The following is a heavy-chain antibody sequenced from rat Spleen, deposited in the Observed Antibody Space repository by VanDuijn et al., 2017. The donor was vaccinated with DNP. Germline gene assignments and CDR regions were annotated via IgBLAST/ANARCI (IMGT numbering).Heavy chain of an antibody. CDR3: TRDDGSSGYGY. CDR2: ITDNGYST. Sequence: EVQLVESGGGLVQPGRSLKLSCVASGFTFNNHWMTWIRQAPGKGLEWVASITDNGYSTYYSESVKGRFTISRDNAKSTLYLQMNSLRSEDTATYYCTRDDGSSGYGYWGQGVMVTVSS. J-gene: IGHJ2*01. V-gene: IGHV5-31*01. D-gene: IGHD1-12*02. CDR1: GFTFNNHW.